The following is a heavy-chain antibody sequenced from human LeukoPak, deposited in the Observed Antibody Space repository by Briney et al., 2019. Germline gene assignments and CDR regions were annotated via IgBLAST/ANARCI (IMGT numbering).Heavy chain of an antibody. Sequence: ASVKVSCKVSGYTLTELAMHWVRQAPGKGLEWMGGFDPEDGERTYAEKFQGRVTMTEDTSTDTAYMELSSLRSEDTAVYYCAKDGSGSYPGYFDYWGQGTLVTVSS. V-gene: IGHV1-24*01. CDR2: FDPEDGER. D-gene: IGHD1-26*01. J-gene: IGHJ4*02. CDR1: GYTLTELA. CDR3: AKDGSGSYPGYFDY.